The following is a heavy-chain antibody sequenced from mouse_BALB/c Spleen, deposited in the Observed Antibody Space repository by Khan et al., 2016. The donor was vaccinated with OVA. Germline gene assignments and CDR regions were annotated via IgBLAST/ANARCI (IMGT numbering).Heavy chain of an antibody. CDR2: INPSNGYT. Sequence: QVQLQQSGAELARPGASVKMSCKASGYTFTSYTIHWIQLRPGQGLEWIGFINPSNGYTNYNQKFKDKATLTADKSSTTVYMQLSSLTSDDPAVYNCVRDGAYHRSDGWFAYWGQGTLVTVSA. D-gene: IGHD2-14*01. V-gene: IGHV1-4*01. CDR3: VRDGAYHRSDGWFAY. J-gene: IGHJ3*01. CDR1: GYTFTSYT.